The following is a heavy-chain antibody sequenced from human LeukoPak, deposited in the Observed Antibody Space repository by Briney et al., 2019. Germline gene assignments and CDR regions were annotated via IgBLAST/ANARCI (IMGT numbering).Heavy chain of an antibody. CDR1: GFTFHNYG. Sequence: SGGSLRLSCAASGFTFHNYGMHWVRLAPGKGLEWVSGISYNSGRIGYADSVKGRFTISRDNAKNTLYLQIGSLRADDTAVYYCTRMSREAPGLPDLWGQGTLVTVSS. V-gene: IGHV3-9*01. CDR2: ISYNSGRI. J-gene: IGHJ5*02. D-gene: IGHD5-24*01. CDR3: TRMSREAPGLPDL.